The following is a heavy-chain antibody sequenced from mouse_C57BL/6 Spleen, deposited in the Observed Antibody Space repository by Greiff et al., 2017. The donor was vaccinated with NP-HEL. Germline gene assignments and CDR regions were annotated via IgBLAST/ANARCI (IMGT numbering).Heavy chain of an antibody. CDR1: GYAFSSSW. CDR2: IYPGDGDT. J-gene: IGHJ3*01. CDR3: AGSYGYLPSWFAY. Sequence: QVQLQQSGPELVKPGASVKISCKASGYAFSSSWMNWVKQRPGKGLEWIGRIYPGDGDTNYNGKFKGKATLTADKSSSTAYMQLSSLTSEDSAVYYCAGSYGYLPSWFAYWGQGTLVTVSA. V-gene: IGHV1-82*01. D-gene: IGHD2-2*01.